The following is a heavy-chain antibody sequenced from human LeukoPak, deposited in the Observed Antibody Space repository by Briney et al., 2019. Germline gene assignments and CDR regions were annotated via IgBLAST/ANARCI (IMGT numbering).Heavy chain of an antibody. CDR3: ARGYYDSSGYGYWYFDL. CDR1: GGSISSYY. D-gene: IGHD3-22*01. Sequence: PSETLSLTCTVSGGSISSYYWSWIRQPAGKGLEWIGRIYTSGSTNYNPSLKSRVTISVDTSKNQFSLKLSSVTAADTAVYYCARGYYDSSGYGYWYFDLWGRGTLVTVSS. J-gene: IGHJ2*01. CDR2: IYTSGST. V-gene: IGHV4-4*07.